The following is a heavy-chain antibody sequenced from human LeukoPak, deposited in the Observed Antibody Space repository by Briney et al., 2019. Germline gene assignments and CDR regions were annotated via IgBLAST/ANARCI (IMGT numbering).Heavy chain of an antibody. CDR2: ISSSNSNI. D-gene: IGHD6-13*01. V-gene: IGHV3-48*01. CDR1: TFTFSNYG. J-gene: IGHJ3*02. Sequence: PGGSLRLSCAASTFTFSNYGMNWVRQAPGKGLEWVSYISSSNSNIDYADSVKGRFTISRDNAKNSLYLQMNSLRVEDTAVYYCAREHLYSSSPAGGFDIWGQGTMVTVSS. CDR3: AREHLYSSSPAGGFDI.